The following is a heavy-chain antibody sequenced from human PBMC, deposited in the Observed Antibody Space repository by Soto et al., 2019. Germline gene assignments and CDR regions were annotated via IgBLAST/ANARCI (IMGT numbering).Heavy chain of an antibody. CDR2: INLNSGGT. V-gene: IGHV1-2*02. D-gene: IGHD2-2*02. J-gene: IGHJ5*02. CDR3: ARGVEYCSSTSCYTGWFDP. CDR1: GYTFTGYY. Sequence: ASVKVSCKASGYTFTGYYMHWVRQAPGQGLEWMGWINLNSGGTNYAQKFQGRVTMTRDTSISTAYMELSRLRSDDTAVYYCARGVEYCSSTSCYTGWFDPWGQGTLVTVSS.